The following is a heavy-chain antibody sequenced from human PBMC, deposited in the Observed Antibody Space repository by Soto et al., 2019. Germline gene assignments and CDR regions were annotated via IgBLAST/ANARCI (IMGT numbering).Heavy chain of an antibody. Sequence: PGESLKISCKGSGYSFTSYWISWVRQMPGKGLEWMGRIDPSDSYTNYSPSFQGHVTISADKSISTAYLQWSSLKASDTAMYYCARLIMGYCSSTSCTDFDYWGQGTLVTVSS. D-gene: IGHD2-2*01. J-gene: IGHJ4*02. V-gene: IGHV5-10-1*01. CDR1: GYSFTSYW. CDR2: IDPSDSYT. CDR3: ARLIMGYCSSTSCTDFDY.